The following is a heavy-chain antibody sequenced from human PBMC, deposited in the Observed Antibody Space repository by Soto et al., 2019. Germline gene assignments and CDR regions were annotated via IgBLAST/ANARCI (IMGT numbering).Heavy chain of an antibody. V-gene: IGHV3-23*01. CDR3: AKSFCSSSSCFFLWVDP. CDR1: GFTFSSYS. J-gene: IGHJ5*02. CDR2: ISGTGVPT. D-gene: IGHD2-2*01. Sequence: GGSLRLSCAASGFTFSSYSMNWVRQAPGKGLECISLISGTGVPTLYAESVKGRFSVSRDNSKDTLFLEMNNLGVDDTAMYYCAKSFCSSSSCFFLWVDPWGPGTLVTVSS.